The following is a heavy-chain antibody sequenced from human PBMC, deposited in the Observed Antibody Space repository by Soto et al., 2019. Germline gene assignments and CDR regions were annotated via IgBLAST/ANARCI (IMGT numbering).Heavy chain of an antibody. Sequence: QLQLQESGPGLVKPSETLSLTCTVSSGSISSTIYSWDWIRQPPGKGLEWIGSIFYSGSTYHNPSLKSRVTISVDTSKNQFSLTLTSVTAADTAVYYCARQCRGVTCHWFVPWGQGTLVTVSS. CDR3: ARQCRGVTCHWFVP. V-gene: IGHV4-39*01. D-gene: IGHD2-15*01. CDR2: IFYSGST. CDR1: SGSISSTIYS. J-gene: IGHJ5*02.